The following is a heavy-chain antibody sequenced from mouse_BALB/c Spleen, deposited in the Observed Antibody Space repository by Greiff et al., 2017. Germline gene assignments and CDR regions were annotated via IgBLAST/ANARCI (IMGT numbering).Heavy chain of an antibody. D-gene: IGHD1-2*01. J-gene: IGHJ1*01. CDR2: IDPSDSYT. V-gene: IGHV1-69*02. Sequence: QVQLKQPGAELVKPGASVKLSCKASGYTFTSYWMHWVKQRPGQGLEWIGEIDPSDSYTNYNQKFKGKATLTVDKSSSTAYMQLSSLTSEDSAVYYFVPVLRLRGYFDVWGAGTTVTVSS. CDR1: GYTFTSYW. CDR3: VPVLRLRGYFDV.